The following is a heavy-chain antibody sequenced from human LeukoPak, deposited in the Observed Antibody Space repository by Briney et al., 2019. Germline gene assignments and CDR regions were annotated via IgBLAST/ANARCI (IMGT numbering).Heavy chain of an antibody. J-gene: IGHJ6*03. CDR2: ISGSGGST. D-gene: IGHD1-26*01. CDR1: GFTFSSYA. CDR3: AKAVSYSGSYWKENYYYMDV. Sequence: PGGSLRLSCAASGFTFSSYAMSWVRQAPGKGLEWVSAISGSGGSTYYADSVKGRFTISRDNSKNTLYLQMNSLRAEDTAVYYCAKAVSYSGSYWKENYYYMDVWGKGTTVTVSS. V-gene: IGHV3-23*01.